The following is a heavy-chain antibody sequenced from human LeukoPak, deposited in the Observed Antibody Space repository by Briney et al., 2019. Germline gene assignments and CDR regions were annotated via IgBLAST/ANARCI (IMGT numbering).Heavy chain of an antibody. CDR1: GYTFTSYG. J-gene: IGHJ4*02. D-gene: IGHD3-22*01. CDR3: ARVPPRSDPNYYDSSGSGLNFDY. Sequence: GSVKVSCKASGYTFTSYGISWVRQAPGQGLEWMGWISAYNGDTSYAQKLQGRVTMTTDTSTSTAYMELRSLRSDDTAVYYCARVPPRSDPNYYDSSGSGLNFDYWGQGTLVTVSS. V-gene: IGHV1-18*01. CDR2: ISAYNGDT.